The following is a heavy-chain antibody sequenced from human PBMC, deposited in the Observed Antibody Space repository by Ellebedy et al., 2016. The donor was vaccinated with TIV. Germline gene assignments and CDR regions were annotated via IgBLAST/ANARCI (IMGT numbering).Heavy chain of an antibody. CDR2: IFSNDEK. D-gene: IGHD2-21*02. CDR1: GFSLTNIIMG. CDR3: VRALKYCGGDCTYKFDF. J-gene: IGHJ4*02. Sequence: SGPTLVKPKETLTLTCTVSGFSLTNIIMGVSWIRQPPGKALEWLAHIFSNDEKSYSTSLEARLSISKDPAKSQVVLTVANMDPLYTATYYFVRALKYCGGDCTYKFDFWGQGALVTVSS. V-gene: IGHV2-26*01.